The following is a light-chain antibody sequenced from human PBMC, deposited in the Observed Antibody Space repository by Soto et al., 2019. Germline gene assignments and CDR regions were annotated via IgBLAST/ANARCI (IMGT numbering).Light chain of an antibody. CDR1: QNVNSN. CDR3: QQRSNWPSIT. J-gene: IGKJ5*01. CDR2: GAY. Sequence: IVFTQSPSTLSLSPGERATPSCRASQNVNSNLAWYQQKPGQPPRLLIYGAYTRATGVPARFSGSGSGTDFTLTISSLEPEDFAVYYCQQRSNWPSITFGQGTRLEIK. V-gene: IGKV3-11*01.